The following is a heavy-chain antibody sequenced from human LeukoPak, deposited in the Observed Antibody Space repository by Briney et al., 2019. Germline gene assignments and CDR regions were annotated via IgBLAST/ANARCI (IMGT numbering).Heavy chain of an antibody. V-gene: IGHV3-23*01. CDR1: GFTFSNYA. Sequence: PGGSLRLSCAASGFTFSNYAMSWVRQAPGTGLESVSGISGSGDATWYADSVKGRFTISRDNSKNTVNLQMNSLRPEDTAVYYCAKCSGGSCYASGAFDYWGQGTLVTVSS. J-gene: IGHJ4*02. D-gene: IGHD2-15*01. CDR3: AKCSGGSCYASGAFDY. CDR2: ISGSGDAT.